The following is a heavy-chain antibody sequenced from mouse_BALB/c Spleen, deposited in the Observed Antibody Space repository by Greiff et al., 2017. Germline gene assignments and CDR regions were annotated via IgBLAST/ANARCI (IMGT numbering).Heavy chain of an antibody. Sequence: EVQVVESGGGLVQPGGSLKLSCAASGFTFSSYTMSWVRQTPEKRLEWVAYISNGGGSTYYPDTVKGRFTISRDNAKNTLYLQMSSLKSEDTAMYYCARHEDYRYPFAYWGQGTLVTVSA. CDR1: GFTFSSYT. J-gene: IGHJ3*01. D-gene: IGHD2-14*01. CDR3: ARHEDYRYPFAY. V-gene: IGHV5-12-2*01. CDR2: ISNGGGST.